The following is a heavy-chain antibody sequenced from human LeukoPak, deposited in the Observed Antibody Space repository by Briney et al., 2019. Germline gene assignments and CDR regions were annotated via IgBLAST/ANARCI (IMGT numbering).Heavy chain of an antibody. CDR3: ARTGPYYDFWSGYHTPYYFDY. J-gene: IGHJ4*02. CDR2: INPNSGGT. CDR1: GYTFTGYY. V-gene: IGHV1-2*02. Sequence: GASVKVSCKASGYTFTGYYMHWVRQAPGQGLEWMGWINPNSGGTNHAQKFQGRVTMTRDTSISTAYMELSRLRSDDTAVYYCARTGPYYDFWSGYHTPYYFDYWGQGTLVTVSS. D-gene: IGHD3-3*01.